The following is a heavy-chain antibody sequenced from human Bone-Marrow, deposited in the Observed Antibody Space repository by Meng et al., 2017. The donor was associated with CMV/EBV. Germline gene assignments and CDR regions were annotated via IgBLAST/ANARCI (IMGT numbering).Heavy chain of an antibody. CDR1: GYTFTGYY. Sequence: ASVKVFCKASGYTFTGYYMYWVRQAPGQGLEWMGWINPNSGGTNYAQKFQGRVTMTRDTSISTAYLELSRLRSDDTAVYYCARVGRAAQYYFDYWGQGTLVTVSS. D-gene: IGHD6-6*01. CDR3: ARVGRAAQYYFDY. V-gene: IGHV1-2*02. CDR2: INPNSGGT. J-gene: IGHJ4*02.